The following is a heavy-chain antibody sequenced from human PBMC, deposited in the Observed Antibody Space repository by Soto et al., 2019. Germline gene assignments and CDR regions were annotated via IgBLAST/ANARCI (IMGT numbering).Heavy chain of an antibody. J-gene: IGHJ6*02. CDR1: GFTFSSYG. CDR3: ARVNYGMDV. Sequence: ESGGGVVQPGRSLRLSCAASGFTFSSYGMHWVRQAPGKGLEWVAGIWYDGSNKYYADSVKGRFTISRDNSKNTLYLQMNSLRAEDTAVYYCARVNYGMDVWGQGTTVTVSS. V-gene: IGHV3-33*01. CDR2: IWYDGSNK.